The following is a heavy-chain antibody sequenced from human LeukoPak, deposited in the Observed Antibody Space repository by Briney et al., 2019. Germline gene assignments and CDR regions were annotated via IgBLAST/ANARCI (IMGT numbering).Heavy chain of an antibody. Sequence: SETLSLTCAVYGGSFSAYYWSWIRQPPGKGLEWIGEINHSGSTNYNPSLKSRVTISVDTSKNQFSLKLSSVTAADTAVYYCARGGRVVPAAMGWFDPWGQGTLVTVSS. J-gene: IGHJ5*02. CDR3: ARGGRVVPAAMGWFDP. CDR2: INHSGST. CDR1: GGSFSAYY. V-gene: IGHV4-34*01. D-gene: IGHD2-2*01.